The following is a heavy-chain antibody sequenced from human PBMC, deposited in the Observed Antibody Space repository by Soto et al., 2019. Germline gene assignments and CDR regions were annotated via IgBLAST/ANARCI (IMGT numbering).Heavy chain of an antibody. CDR2: ISSSSSYI. Sequence: SLRLSCADSGFTFSSYGMNWVRQAPGEGLEWVSPISSSSSYIYYADSVKGRFTISRDNAKNSLYLQMNSLRAEDTAVYYCARDRGSYGLYYYGMDVWGQGTTVTV. CDR1: GFTFSSYG. D-gene: IGHD5-18*01. V-gene: IGHV3-21*01. CDR3: ARDRGSYGLYYYGMDV. J-gene: IGHJ6*02.